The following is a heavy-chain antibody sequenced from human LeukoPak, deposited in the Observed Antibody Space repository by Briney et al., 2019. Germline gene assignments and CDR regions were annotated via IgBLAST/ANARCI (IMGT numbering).Heavy chain of an antibody. CDR3: VRGERDPYCSSPSCHGEDGYYYFGLDV. V-gene: IGHV3-52*01. Sequence: GGSLRLSCAASGFTFSSSWVHWVCQAPEKGLEWVADIKCDGSEKYYVDSVKGRLTVSRDNARNSLYLQVISLRAEDMTVYYCVRGERDPYCSSPSCHGEDGYYYFGLDVWGQGTTVTVSS. J-gene: IGHJ6*02. CDR1: GFTFSSSW. CDR2: IKCDGSEK. D-gene: IGHD2-2*01.